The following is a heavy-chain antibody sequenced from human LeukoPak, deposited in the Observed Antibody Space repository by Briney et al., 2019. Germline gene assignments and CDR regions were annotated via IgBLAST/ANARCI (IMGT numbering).Heavy chain of an antibody. D-gene: IGHD3-9*01. CDR1: GGSISSYY. CDR2: IYYSGST. Sequence: PSETLSLTCTVSGGSISSYYWSWIRQPPGKGLEWFGYIYYSGSTNYNPSLKSRVTISVDTSKNQFSLKLSSVTASDTAVYYCARVDGLLAYYYMDVWGKGTTVTVSS. CDR3: ARVDGLLAYYYMDV. J-gene: IGHJ6*03. V-gene: IGHV4-59*01.